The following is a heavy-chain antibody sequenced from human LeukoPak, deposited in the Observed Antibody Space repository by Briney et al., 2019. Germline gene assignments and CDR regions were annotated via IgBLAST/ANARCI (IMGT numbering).Heavy chain of an antibody. V-gene: IGHV3-30*02. J-gene: IGHJ4*02. CDR2: IRYDGRNK. CDR1: GFTFSSYG. D-gene: IGHD3-3*01. Sequence: PGGSLRLSCAASGFTFSSYGMHWVRQAPGKGLEWVAFIRYDGRNKYYADSVKGRFTISRDNSKNTLYLQMNSLRAEDTAVYYCAKGRFLEWLRFDYWGQGTLVTVSS. CDR3: AKGRFLEWLRFDY.